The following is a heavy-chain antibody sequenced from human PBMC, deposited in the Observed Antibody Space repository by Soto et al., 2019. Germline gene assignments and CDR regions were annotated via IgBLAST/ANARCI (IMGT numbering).Heavy chain of an antibody. CDR3: ARSARCSGGSCYETDFDY. Sequence: SVKVSCKASGGTFSSYAISWVRQAPGQGLEWMGWINPISGTANYAQKFQGRVTMTADTSTSTAYMELSRLRSEDTAVYYCARSARCSGGSCYETDFDYWGQGTLVTVSS. CDR2: INPISGTA. CDR1: GGTFSSYA. V-gene: IGHV1-69*06. D-gene: IGHD2-15*01. J-gene: IGHJ4*02.